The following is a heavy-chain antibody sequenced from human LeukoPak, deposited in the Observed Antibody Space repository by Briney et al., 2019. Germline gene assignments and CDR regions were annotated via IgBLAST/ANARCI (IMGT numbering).Heavy chain of an antibody. V-gene: IGHV1-18*01. CDR2: ITPYNGNT. J-gene: IGHJ4*02. Sequence: ASVKVSCKASGYTFSNYDITWVRQAPGQGLDWMGWITPYNGNTDYAQKVQGRVTMTADTSTSTAYMELRSLTSDDTAVYYCARLNSAANFLDYWGQGTLVTVSS. CDR3: ARLNSAANFLDY. CDR1: GYTFSNYD. D-gene: IGHD2-15*01.